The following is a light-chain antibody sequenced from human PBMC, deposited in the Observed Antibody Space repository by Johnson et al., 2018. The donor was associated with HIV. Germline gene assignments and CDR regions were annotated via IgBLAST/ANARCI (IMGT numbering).Light chain of an antibody. Sequence: QSVLTQPPSVSAAPGQKVTISCSGSSSNIGNNYVSWYQHLPRTAPKLLIYDNNDRPSGIPDRFSASKSGTSATLGITGLQTGDEADYYCGTWDSSLSAGGVFGTGTKVTVL. CDR1: SSNIGNNY. CDR3: GTWDSSLSAGGV. CDR2: DNN. V-gene: IGLV1-51*01. J-gene: IGLJ1*01.